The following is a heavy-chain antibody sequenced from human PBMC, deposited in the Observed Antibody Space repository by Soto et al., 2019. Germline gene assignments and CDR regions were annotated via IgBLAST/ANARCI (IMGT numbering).Heavy chain of an antibody. J-gene: IGHJ3*02. CDR2: ISWNSGSI. CDR1: GFTFDDYA. Sequence: EVQLVESGGGLVQPGRSLRLSCAASGFTFDDYAMHWVRQAPGKGLEWVSGISWNSGSIGYADAVKGRFTIFRDNAKNSLYLQKNSLRAEDTALYYCAKWDDYGDRKEAFDIWGQGTMVTVSS. D-gene: IGHD4-17*01. V-gene: IGHV3-9*01. CDR3: AKWDDYGDRKEAFDI.